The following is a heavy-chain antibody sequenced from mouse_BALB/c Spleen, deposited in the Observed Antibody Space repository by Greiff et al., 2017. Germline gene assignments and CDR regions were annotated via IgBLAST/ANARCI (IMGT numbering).Heavy chain of an antibody. CDR1: GYTFTSYY. CDR3: ARGGYRYDEAY. CDR2: IYPGDGST. J-gene: IGHJ3*01. V-gene: IGHV1S56*01. Sequence: QVQLQQSGPELVKPGASVKMSCKASGYTFTSYYIHWVKQRPGQGLEWIGWIYPGDGSTKYNEKFKSKATLTVDKSSSTAYMQLSSLTSEDSAVYYCARGGYRYDEAYWGQGTLVTVSA. D-gene: IGHD2-14*01.